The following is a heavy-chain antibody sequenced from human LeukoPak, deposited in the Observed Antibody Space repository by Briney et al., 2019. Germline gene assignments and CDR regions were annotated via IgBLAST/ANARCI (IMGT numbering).Heavy chain of an antibody. J-gene: IGHJ4*02. CDR3: ARGGIAVPEY. CDR1: GVSISTYY. V-gene: IGHV4-59*01. CDR2: IYYTGDT. Sequence: SETLSLTCAVSGVSISTYYWTWVRQPPGKGLEWIGYIYYTGDTSYNPSLKSRVTISVDTSNNQFSLKLSSVTAADTAVYYCARGGIAVPEYWGQGILVTVSP. D-gene: IGHD6-19*01.